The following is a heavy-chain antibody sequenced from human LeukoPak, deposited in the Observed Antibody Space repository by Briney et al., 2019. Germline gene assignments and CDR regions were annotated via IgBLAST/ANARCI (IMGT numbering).Heavy chain of an antibody. V-gene: IGHV4-34*01. Sequence: SETLSLTCAVCGGSFSGYYWRWIRQPPGKGLEWIGEINHCGSTNYNPSLKSRVTISVDTSKNQFSLKLSSVTAADTAVYYCHDENYDILTGYPKGDDAFDIWGQGTMVTVSS. J-gene: IGHJ3*02. CDR3: HDENYDILTGYPKGDDAFDI. CDR2: INHCGST. D-gene: IGHD3-9*01. CDR1: GGSFSGYY.